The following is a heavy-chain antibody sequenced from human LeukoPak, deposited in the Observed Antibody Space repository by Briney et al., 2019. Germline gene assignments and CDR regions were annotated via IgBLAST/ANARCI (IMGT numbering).Heavy chain of an antibody. V-gene: IGHV1-46*03. CDR1: GYTFTSYY. Sequence: AAVKVSCKASGYTFTSYYMHWVRQAPGQGREWMGIINPSGGSTSYAQKFQGRVTMTRDTSTSTVYMELSSLRSEDTAVYDCASPGRRNDAFDIWGQGTMVTVSS. CDR2: INPSGGST. J-gene: IGHJ3*02. D-gene: IGHD1-26*01. CDR3: ASPGRRNDAFDI.